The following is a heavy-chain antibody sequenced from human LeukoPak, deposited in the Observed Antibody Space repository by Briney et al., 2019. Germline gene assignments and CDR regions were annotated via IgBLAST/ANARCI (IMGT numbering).Heavy chain of an antibody. V-gene: IGHV4-39*01. Sequence: SETLSLTCTVSGGSISSSSYFWGWIPQPPGKGLEWVGSIYYSGSTSYNPSLKSRVTISVDTSKNQFSLKLSSVTAADTAVYYCARFCSGWFFDYWGQGTLVTVSS. D-gene: IGHD6-19*01. CDR3: ARFCSGWFFDY. J-gene: IGHJ4*02. CDR2: IYYSGST. CDR1: GGSISSSSYF.